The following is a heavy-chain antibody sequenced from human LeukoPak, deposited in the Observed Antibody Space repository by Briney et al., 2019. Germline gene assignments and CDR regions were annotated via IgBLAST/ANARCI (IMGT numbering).Heavy chain of an antibody. V-gene: IGHV3-48*04. CDR2: ISSDSRTI. D-gene: IGHD1-1*01. CDR3: ARWNLGSDF. Sequence: GGSLRLSCAASGFSFSSFGMNWVRQAPGKGLRWISFISSDSRTIYYADSVRGRFTISRDNAKNSLFLQMNTLSAEDTAVYYCARWNLGSDFWGQGTLVTVSS. CDR1: GFSFSSFG. J-gene: IGHJ4*02.